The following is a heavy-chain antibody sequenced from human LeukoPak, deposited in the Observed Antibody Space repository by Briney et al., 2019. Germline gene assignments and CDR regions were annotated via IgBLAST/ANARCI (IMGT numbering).Heavy chain of an antibody. CDR2: LRAGGPYGTEK. Sequence: PGGSLRLSCAASGFNFNTFIMHWVRQAPGKGLEWVTFLRAGGPYGTEKFYADSVKGRFTISRDNSKNTLYLQMYSLRAEDTAVYYCAKDAYYYDSRNWFDPWGQGTLVTVSS. J-gene: IGHJ5*02. CDR3: AKDAYYYDSRNWFDP. V-gene: IGHV3-30*02. CDR1: GFNFNTFI. D-gene: IGHD3-22*01.